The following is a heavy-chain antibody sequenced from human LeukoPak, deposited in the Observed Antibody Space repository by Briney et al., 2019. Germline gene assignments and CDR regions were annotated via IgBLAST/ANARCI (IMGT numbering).Heavy chain of an antibody. D-gene: IGHD3-9*01. CDR1: GGTISSYY. CDR3: ARLQSLLLLRYSDTRRGWFDP. J-gene: IGHJ5*02. CDR2: IYTSGST. Sequence: SETLSLTCTVSGGTISSYYWSWIRQPAGKGLEWIGRIYTSGSTNYNPSLKSRVTMSVDTSKNQFSLKLSSVTAADTAVYYCARLQSLLLLRYSDTRRGWFDPWGQGTLVTVSS. V-gene: IGHV4-4*07.